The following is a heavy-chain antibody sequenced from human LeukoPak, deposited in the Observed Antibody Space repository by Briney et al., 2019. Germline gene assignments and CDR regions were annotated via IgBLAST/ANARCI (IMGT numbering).Heavy chain of an antibody. J-gene: IGHJ6*02. V-gene: IGHV3-21*06. CDR2: ISSTGNFV. CDR1: GFTFSSYI. Sequence: GESLRLSCAASGFTFSSYIMNWVRQAPGKGLEWVSSISSTGNFVHYADSVKGRFTISRDNAKNSLYLQMDSLRGEDTAVYFCARVGCRGGSCSSRGDYYYGMDVWGQGTTVTVSS. D-gene: IGHD2-15*01. CDR3: ARVGCRGGSCSSRGDYYYGMDV.